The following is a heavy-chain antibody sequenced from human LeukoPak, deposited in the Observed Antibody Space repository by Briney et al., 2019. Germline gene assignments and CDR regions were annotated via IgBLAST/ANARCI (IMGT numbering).Heavy chain of an antibody. CDR2: IIPIFGTA. V-gene: IGHV1-69*05. J-gene: IGHJ4*02. Sequence: SVKVSCKASGGTFSSYAISWVRQAPGQGLEWMGGIIPIFGTANYAQKFQGRVTITTDESTSTAYMELSSLRSEDTAVYYCASLYGYSYGYFDYWGQGTLVTVSS. CDR1: GGTFSSYA. CDR3: ASLYGYSYGYFDY. D-gene: IGHD5-18*01.